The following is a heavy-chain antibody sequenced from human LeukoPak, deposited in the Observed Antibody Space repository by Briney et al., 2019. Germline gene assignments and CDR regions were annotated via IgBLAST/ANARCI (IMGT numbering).Heavy chain of an antibody. CDR3: ARAIRDYYDSRGYYVFDY. Sequence: ASVKVSCKASGYTFTSYGISWVRQAPGQGLEWMGWISAYNGNTNYAQKLQGRVTMTTDTSTSTAYMELRSLRSDDTAVYYCARAIRDYYDSRGYYVFDYWGQGTLVTVSS. J-gene: IGHJ4*02. V-gene: IGHV1-18*01. CDR2: ISAYNGNT. D-gene: IGHD3-22*01. CDR1: GYTFTSYG.